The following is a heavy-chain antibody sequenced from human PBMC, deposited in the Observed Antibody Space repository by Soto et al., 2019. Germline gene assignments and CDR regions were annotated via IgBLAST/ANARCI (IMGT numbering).Heavy chain of an antibody. Sequence: QVQLLQSGAEEKKAGASVKVSCKASGYTFTRYGIQWVRQAPGQRLEWMGWSNDGNGNTKYSQKFQGRVTITRDTSASTAYMELSSLRSEDTAVYYCARADGPGFVGPWGQGTRVTVSS. D-gene: IGHD2-2*01. J-gene: IGHJ5*02. CDR3: ARADGPGFVGP. CDR1: GYTFTRYG. CDR2: SNDGNGNT. V-gene: IGHV1-3*05.